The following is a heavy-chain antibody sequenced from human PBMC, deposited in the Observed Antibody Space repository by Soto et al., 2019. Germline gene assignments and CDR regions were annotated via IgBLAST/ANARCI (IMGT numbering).Heavy chain of an antibody. CDR2: ISSDGSNK. V-gene: IGHV3-30-3*01. Sequence: PGGSLILSWAASGFTFSSFPMHLVRQAPGRGLEWVALISSDGSNKYYADAVKGRFTISRDNSKNTLYLQMNSLRGEDTAVYYCARWNVQHDSYGYFWGQGTQVTVSS. D-gene: IGHD5-18*01. J-gene: IGHJ4*02. CDR3: ARWNVQHDSYGYF. CDR1: GFTFSSFP.